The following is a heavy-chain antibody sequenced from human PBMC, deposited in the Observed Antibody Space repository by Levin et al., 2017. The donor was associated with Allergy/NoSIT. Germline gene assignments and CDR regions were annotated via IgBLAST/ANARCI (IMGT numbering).Heavy chain of an antibody. J-gene: IGHJ2*01. CDR2: IIPILGIA. CDR1: GGTFSSYA. D-gene: IGHD2-2*01. CDR3: ASLSIVVVPAAMHKKNWYFDR. Sequence: ASVKVSCKASGGTFSSYAISWVRQAPGQGLEWMGRIIPILGIANYAQKFQGRVTITADKSTSTAYMELSSLRSEDTAVYYCASLSIVVVPAAMHKKNWYFDRWGRGTLVTVSS. V-gene: IGHV1-69*04.